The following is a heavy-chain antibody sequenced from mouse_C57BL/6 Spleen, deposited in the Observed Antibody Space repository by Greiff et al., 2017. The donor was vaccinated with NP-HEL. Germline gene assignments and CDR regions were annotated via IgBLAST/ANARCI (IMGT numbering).Heavy chain of an antibody. J-gene: IGHJ3*01. V-gene: IGHV5-12*01. D-gene: IGHD2-3*01. Sequence: EVQGVESGGGLVQPGGSLKLSCAASGFTFSDYYMYWVRQTPEKRLEWVAYISNGGGSTYYPATVKGRFTISRDNAKNTLYLQLSRLTSEDTAMYYCARRGDDGYWCAYWGQGALVTVAA. CDR3: ARRGDDGYWCAY. CDR1: GFTFSDYY. CDR2: ISNGGGST.